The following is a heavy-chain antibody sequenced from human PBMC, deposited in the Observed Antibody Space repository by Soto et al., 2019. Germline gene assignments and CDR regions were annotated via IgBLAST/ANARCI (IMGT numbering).Heavy chain of an antibody. CDR1: GLPFSSYW. Sequence: EVQLVESGGDLVQRGGSLRLSCAASGLPFSSYWMHWVRHTPGKGLDWVARISGDGVTTYYADSVTRRFTVSRDNAKNTLSLQISGLRAEDTAVYYCAREYYGLLTGYYTDYWGQGTLVSVSS. V-gene: IGHV3-74*01. J-gene: IGHJ4*02. CDR2: ISGDGVTT. CDR3: AREYYGLLTGYYTDY. D-gene: IGHD3-9*01.